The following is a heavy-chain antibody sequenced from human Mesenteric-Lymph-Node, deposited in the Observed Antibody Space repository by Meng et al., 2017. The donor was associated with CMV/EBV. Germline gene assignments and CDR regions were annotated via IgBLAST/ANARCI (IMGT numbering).Heavy chain of an antibody. V-gene: IGHV3-11*01. J-gene: IGHJ4*02. CDR1: GFTFSDYY. D-gene: IGHD3-3*01. Sequence: GESLKISCAASGFTFSDYYMSWIRQTPGKGLECVAYISGSGGTIHYADSVKGRFTISRDNAKNSLFLQMNSLRDEDTAMYYCASDFWSGYYSDYWGQGTLVTVSS. CDR3: ASDFWSGYYSDY. CDR2: ISGSGGTI.